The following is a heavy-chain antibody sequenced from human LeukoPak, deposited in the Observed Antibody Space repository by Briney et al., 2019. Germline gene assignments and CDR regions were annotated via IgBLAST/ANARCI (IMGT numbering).Heavy chain of an antibody. Sequence: SETLSLTCAVYGGSFSGYYWSWIRQPPGKGLEWIGEINHSGSTNYNPSLKSRVTISVDTSKNQFSLKLSSVTAADTAVYYCARGDPQSRHPDFDPWGQGTLVTVSS. V-gene: IGHV4-34*01. J-gene: IGHJ5*02. CDR1: GGSFSGYY. CDR3: ARGDPQSRHPDFDP. CDR2: INHSGST.